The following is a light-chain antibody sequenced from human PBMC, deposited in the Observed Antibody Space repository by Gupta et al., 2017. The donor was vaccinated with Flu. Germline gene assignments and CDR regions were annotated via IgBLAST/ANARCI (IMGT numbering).Light chain of an antibody. V-gene: IGKV1-33*01. CDR1: QDISKY. J-gene: IGKJ5*01. CDR2: EAS. Sequence: DIQMPQSPPSLSASLGDRVTITCRATQDISKYLNWYQHKPGKAPKLLIYEASNLEAGVPSRFSGSGSGTDFTFTISNVKPEDIATYYCKQYGKVRITFGQGTRLEIK. CDR3: KQYGKVRIT.